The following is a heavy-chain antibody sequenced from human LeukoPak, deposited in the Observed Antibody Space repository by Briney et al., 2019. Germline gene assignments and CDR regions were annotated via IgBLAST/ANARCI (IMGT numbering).Heavy chain of an antibody. J-gene: IGHJ4*02. CDR2: ISYDGSNK. CDR3: ATTSGSGVDYDILTGFFDY. D-gene: IGHD3-9*01. CDR1: GFTFSSYG. V-gene: IGHV3-30*03. Sequence: GGSLRLSCAASGFTFSSYGMHWVRQAPGKGLEWVAVISYDGSNKYYADSVKGRFTISRDNSKNTLYLQMNSLRAEDTAVYYCATTSGSGVDYDILTGFFDYWGQGTLVTVSS.